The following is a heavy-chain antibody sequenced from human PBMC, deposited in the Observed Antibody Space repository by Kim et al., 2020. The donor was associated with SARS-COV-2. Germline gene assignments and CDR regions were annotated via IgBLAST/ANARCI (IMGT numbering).Heavy chain of an antibody. J-gene: IGHJ4*02. D-gene: IGHD5-12*01. CDR3: ARDGFDSGYVFDY. Sequence: YNPSLKSRVTISVDKSKNQFSLKLSSVTAADTAVYYCARDGFDSGYVFDYWGQGTLVTVSS. V-gene: IGHV4-4*02.